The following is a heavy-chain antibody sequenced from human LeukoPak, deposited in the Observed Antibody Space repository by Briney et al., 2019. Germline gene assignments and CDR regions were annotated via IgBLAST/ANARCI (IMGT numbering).Heavy chain of an antibody. CDR3: ARGIPATSIDY. CDR1: GASISSYY. V-gene: IGHV4-59*12. J-gene: IGHJ4*02. Sequence: SETLSLTCTVSGASISSYYWSWIRQPPGKGLEWIGYISYSGSTYYNPSLKSRVTISVDTSKSQFSLKLSSVTAADTAVYYCARGIPATSIDYWGQGTLVTVSS. D-gene: IGHD2-2*01. CDR2: ISYSGST.